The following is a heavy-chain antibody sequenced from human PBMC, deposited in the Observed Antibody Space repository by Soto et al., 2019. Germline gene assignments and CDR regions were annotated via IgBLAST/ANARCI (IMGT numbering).Heavy chain of an antibody. D-gene: IGHD3-16*01. CDR1: GFTFSSYV. J-gene: IGHJ4*02. CDR3: ARRLPTSRAFDY. Sequence: LSCAASGFTFSSYVMSWVRQAPGMGLEWVSSSGSGGGTYYADSVKGRFTISRDNSKSSLYLQMNSLRAEDTAVYYCARRLPTSRAFDYWGQGILVTVSS. V-gene: IGHV3-23*01. CDR2: SGSGGGT.